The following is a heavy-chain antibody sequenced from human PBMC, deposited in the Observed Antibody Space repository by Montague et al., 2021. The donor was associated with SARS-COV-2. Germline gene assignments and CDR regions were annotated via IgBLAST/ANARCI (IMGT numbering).Heavy chain of an antibody. Sequence: SETLSLTCAVSGGSISSSNWWSWVRQPPGKGLEWIGEIYHSVSTNYNPSLRSRVTISVDKSKNQFSLKLSTVTAADTAVYYCARMALASSSSDFDYWGQGTLVTVSS. CDR2: IYHSVST. J-gene: IGHJ4*02. D-gene: IGHD6-6*01. V-gene: IGHV4-4*02. CDR1: GGSISSSNW. CDR3: ARMALASSSSDFDY.